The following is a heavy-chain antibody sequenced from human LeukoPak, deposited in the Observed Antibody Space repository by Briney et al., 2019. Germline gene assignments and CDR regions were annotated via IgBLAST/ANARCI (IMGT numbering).Heavy chain of an antibody. CDR2: ISAYNGHT. CDR1: GYTLTSYG. J-gene: IGHJ4*02. Sequence: ASVKVSCKASGYTLTSYGISWVRQAAGQGLEWMGYISAYNGHTNYAQNLQGRVTMTTDTSTSTAYMELRSLRSDDTAVYYCAKKPLGELSLQLDYWGQGTLVTVSS. CDR3: AKKPLGELSLQLDY. V-gene: IGHV1-18*01. D-gene: IGHD3-16*02.